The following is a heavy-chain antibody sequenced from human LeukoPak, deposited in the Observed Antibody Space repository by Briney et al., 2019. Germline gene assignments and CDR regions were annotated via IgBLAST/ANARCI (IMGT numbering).Heavy chain of an antibody. D-gene: IGHD3-22*01. CDR2: IYYSRST. CDR3: ARVRSYYYDSSGYHSEYYFDY. CDR1: GGSISSYY. Sequence: SETLSLTCTVSGGSISSYYWSWIRQPPGKGLEWVGYIYYSRSTNYNPSLKSRVTISVDTSKNQFSLKLSSVTAADTAVYYCARVRSYYYDSSGYHSEYYFDYWGQGTLVTVSS. V-gene: IGHV4-59*01. J-gene: IGHJ4*02.